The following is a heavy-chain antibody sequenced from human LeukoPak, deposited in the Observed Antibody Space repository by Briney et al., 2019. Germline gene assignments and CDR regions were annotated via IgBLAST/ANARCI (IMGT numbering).Heavy chain of an antibody. V-gene: IGHV3-30*04. D-gene: IGHD6-13*01. Sequence: GGSLRLSCAASGFTFSTYGMHWVPEAPGKGLEWVAVISYDGSNKYYGDSVRGRFTISRDNSKNTLYLQMNSLRAEDTAVYYCARDVMPAAGNNYCYMDVWGKGTTVTVSS. J-gene: IGHJ6*03. CDR3: ARDVMPAAGNNYCYMDV. CDR1: GFTFSTYG. CDR2: ISYDGSNK.